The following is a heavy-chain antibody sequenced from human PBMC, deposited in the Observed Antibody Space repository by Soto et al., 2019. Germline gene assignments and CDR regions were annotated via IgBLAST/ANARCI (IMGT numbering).Heavy chain of an antibody. V-gene: IGHV6-1*01. Sequence: SQTLSLTCAISGDSVSGNSGAWNWMRQSPSRGLEWLGRTYYESKWFNEYAVSVRSRISINPDTSKNQFSLQLNSVTPEDTAVYYCARGWLRGSFDYWGQGTLVTVSS. CDR1: GDSVSGNSGA. CDR2: TYYESKWFN. J-gene: IGHJ4*02. CDR3: ARGWLRGSFDY. D-gene: IGHD5-12*01.